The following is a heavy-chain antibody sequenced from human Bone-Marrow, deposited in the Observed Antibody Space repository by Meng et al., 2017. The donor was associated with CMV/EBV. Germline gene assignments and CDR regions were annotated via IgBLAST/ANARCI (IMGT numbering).Heavy chain of an antibody. V-gene: IGHV3-11*05. CDR2: ISSSSSYT. Sequence: VQVVEYGGGVGKAGESLRLSCAASGFTFSDYYMSWIRQAPGKGLEWVSYISSSSSYTNYADSVKGRFTITRDNAKNSLYLQMNSLRAEDTAVYYCARDERGSGYYHHDDRLFDYWGQGTLVTVSS. D-gene: IGHD3-22*01. CDR3: ARDERGSGYYHHDDRLFDY. CDR1: GFTFSDYY. J-gene: IGHJ4*02.